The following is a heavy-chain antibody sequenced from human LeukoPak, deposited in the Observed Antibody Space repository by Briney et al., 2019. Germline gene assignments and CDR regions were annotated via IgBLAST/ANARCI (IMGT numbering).Heavy chain of an antibody. J-gene: IGHJ4*02. D-gene: IGHD4-23*01. Sequence: GGSLRLSCAASGFTFRTSWMHWLRQAPGKGLVWVSRINDDGSTTTYADSVKGRFTISRDNAKSTLYLQMNSLRPEDTAVYYCAKPMTTVVTALFDSWGQGTLVTVSS. CDR3: AKPMTTVVTALFDS. CDR1: GFTFRTSW. V-gene: IGHV3-74*01. CDR2: INDDGSTT.